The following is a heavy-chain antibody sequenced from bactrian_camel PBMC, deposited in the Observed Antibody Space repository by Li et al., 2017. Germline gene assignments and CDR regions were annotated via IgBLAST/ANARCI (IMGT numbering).Heavy chain of an antibody. D-gene: IGHD2*01. Sequence: HVQLVESGGGSVQAGGSLRLSCTASGLTRGCMAWFRQTPGKEREGVASVEGIEDTDYANSVKGRFTLSQDRAKNTLYLQMNSLEPEDTAMYYCAAYPRAGYSCQSVRDRYRYWGRGTQVTVS. CDR1: GLTRGC. CDR2: VEGIEDT. V-gene: IGHV3S63*01. J-gene: IGHJ4*01. CDR3: AAYPRAGYSCQSVRDRYRY.